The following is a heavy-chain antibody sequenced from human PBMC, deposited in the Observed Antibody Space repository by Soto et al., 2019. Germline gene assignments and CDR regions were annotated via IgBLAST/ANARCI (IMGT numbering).Heavy chain of an antibody. CDR3: ARVWGGAFDI. J-gene: IGHJ3*02. D-gene: IGHD3-10*01. CDR2: IYYSGST. Sequence: SETLSLTCTVSGGSISSSSYYRGWIRQPPGKGLEWIGSIYYSGSTNYNPSLKSRVTISVDTSKNQFSLKLSSVTAADTAVYYCARVWGGAFDIWGQGTMVTVSS. V-gene: IGHV4-39*07. CDR1: GGSISSSSYY.